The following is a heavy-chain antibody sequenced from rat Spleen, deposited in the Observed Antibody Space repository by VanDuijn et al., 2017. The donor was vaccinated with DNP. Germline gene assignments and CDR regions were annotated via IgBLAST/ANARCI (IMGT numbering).Heavy chain of an antibody. J-gene: IGHJ1*01. CDR2: ISYDGSTT. V-gene: IGHV5S10*01. Sequence: EVQLVESGGGLVQAGRSLKLSCAASGFTFSDYNMAWVRQAPEKGLEWVATISYDGSTTFYRDSVKGRFTISRDNAKSTLYLQMDSLRSEDTATYYCTTRGVGARYYWHFDFWGPGTMVTVSS. CDR3: TTRGVGARYYWHFDF. CDR1: GFTFSDYN. D-gene: IGHD1-1*01.